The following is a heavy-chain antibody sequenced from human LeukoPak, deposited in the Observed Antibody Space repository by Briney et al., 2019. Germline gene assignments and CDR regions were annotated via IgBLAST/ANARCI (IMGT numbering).Heavy chain of an antibody. CDR3: AKPQQPQDSSGYRVDY. J-gene: IGHJ4*02. Sequence: ETLSLTCTVSGGSISSGGYYWSWIRQHPGKGLEWVSAISGSGGSTYYADSVKGRFTISRDNSKNTLYLQMNSLRAEDTAVYYCAKPQQPQDSSGYRVDYWGQGTLVTVSS. CDR1: GGSISSGGYY. CDR2: ISGSGGST. V-gene: IGHV3-23*01. D-gene: IGHD3-22*01.